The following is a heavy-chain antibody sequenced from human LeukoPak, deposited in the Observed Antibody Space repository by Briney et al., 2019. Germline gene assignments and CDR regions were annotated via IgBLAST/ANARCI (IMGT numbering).Heavy chain of an antibody. CDR2: INPNNGGT. D-gene: IGHD6-19*01. V-gene: IGHV1-2*02. J-gene: IGHJ4*02. CDR1: GYTFTGYY. Sequence: ASVKVSCKASGYTFTGYYIHWVRQAPGQGLEWMGWINPNNGGTNYPQKFQGRVTMTRDTSISTAYMELSRLRSDDTAVHYCARDLGGWRGDFWGQGTLVTVSS. CDR3: ARDLGGWRGDF.